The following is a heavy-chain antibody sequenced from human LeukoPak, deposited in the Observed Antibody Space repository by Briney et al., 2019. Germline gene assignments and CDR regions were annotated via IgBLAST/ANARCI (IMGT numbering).Heavy chain of an antibody. Sequence: PGGSLRLSCAASGFTFSSYSMNWVRQAPGKGLEWVSSISSSSSYIYYADSVKGRFTISRDNAKNSLYLQMNSLRAEDTAVYYCAITRTPYSSSWIDYWGQGTLVTVSS. CDR2: ISSSSSYI. J-gene: IGHJ4*02. D-gene: IGHD6-13*01. CDR3: AITRTPYSSSWIDY. V-gene: IGHV3-21*04. CDR1: GFTFSSYS.